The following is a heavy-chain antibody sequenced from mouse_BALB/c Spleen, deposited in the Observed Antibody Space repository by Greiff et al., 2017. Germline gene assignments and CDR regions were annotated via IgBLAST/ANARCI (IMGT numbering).Heavy chain of an antibody. Sequence: VMLQQSGAELMKPGASVKISCKATGYTFSSYWIEWVKQRPGHGLEWIGEILPGSGSTNYNEKFKGKATFTADTSSNTAYMQLSSLTSEDSAVYYCARRGYEGYAMDYWGQGTSVTVSS. D-gene: IGHD3-1*01. CDR1: GYTFSSYW. CDR3: ARRGYEGYAMDY. J-gene: IGHJ4*01. CDR2: ILPGSGST. V-gene: IGHV1-9*01.